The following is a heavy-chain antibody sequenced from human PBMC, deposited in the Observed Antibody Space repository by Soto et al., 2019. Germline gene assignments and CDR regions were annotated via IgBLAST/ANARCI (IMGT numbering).Heavy chain of an antibody. D-gene: IGHD1-1*01. CDR1: GGTFSSYA. J-gene: IGHJ6*02. CDR3: ARGPRNWNDEMLATYGMDV. Sequence: GASVKVSCKASGGTFSSYAISWVRQAPGQGLEWMGGIIPIFGTANYAQKFQGRVTITADESTSTAYMELSSLRSEDTAVYYCARGPRNWNDEMLATYGMDVWGQGTTVTVSS. V-gene: IGHV1-69*13. CDR2: IIPIFGTA.